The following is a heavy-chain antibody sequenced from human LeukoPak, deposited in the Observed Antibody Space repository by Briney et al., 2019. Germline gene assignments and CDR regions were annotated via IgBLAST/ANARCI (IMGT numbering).Heavy chain of an antibody. J-gene: IGHJ5*02. Sequence: GGSLRLSCEVSGFTFSSYGVHWVRQAPGKGLEWVSVIWSDGSNKYYADSVKGRFTISRDNSQNTLYLQMNSLRAEDTAVYYCARDSLGTSSGWFDPWGQGTLVTVSS. CDR1: GFTFSSYG. CDR2: IWSDGSNK. D-gene: IGHD6-19*01. CDR3: ARDSLGTSSGWFDP. V-gene: IGHV3-33*01.